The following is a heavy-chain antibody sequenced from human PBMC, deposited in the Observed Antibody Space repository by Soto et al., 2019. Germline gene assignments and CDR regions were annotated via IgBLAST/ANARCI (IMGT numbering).Heavy chain of an antibody. V-gene: IGHV3-21*01. J-gene: IGHJ4*02. CDR2: ISSSSSYI. Sequence: GSLRLSCAASGFTFSSYSMNWVRQAPGKGLEWVSSISSSSSYIYYADSVKGRFTISRDNAKNSLYLQMNSLRAEDTAVYYCAREYFDWLLIYPPGGGDYYFDYWGQGTLVTVSS. CDR3: AREYFDWLLIYPPGGGDYYFDY. D-gene: IGHD3-9*01. CDR1: GFTFSSYS.